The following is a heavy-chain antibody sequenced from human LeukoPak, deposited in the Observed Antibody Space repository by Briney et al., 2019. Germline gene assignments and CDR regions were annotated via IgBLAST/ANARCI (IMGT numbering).Heavy chain of an antibody. CDR2: FWHDGRNK. V-gene: IGHV3-33*01. CDR3: ARGSSSSGWGY. J-gene: IGHJ4*02. Sequence: GRSLRLSCAASGFTFSSYAMHWVRQAPGKGLEWVAAFWHDGRNKFYAGSVKGRFTISRDNSKSTLDLQMSSLRVEDTAVYYCARGSSSSGWGYWGPGTLVTVSS. CDR1: GFTFSSYA. D-gene: IGHD6-6*01.